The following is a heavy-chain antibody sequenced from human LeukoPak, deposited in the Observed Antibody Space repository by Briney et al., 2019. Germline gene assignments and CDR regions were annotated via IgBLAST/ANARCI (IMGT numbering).Heavy chain of an antibody. CDR2: FDPEDGET. V-gene: IGHV1-24*01. Sequence: GASVKVSCKVSGYTLTELSMHWVRQAPGKGLEWMGGFDPEDGETIYAQKFQGRVTMTEDTSTDTAYMELSSLRSEDTAVYYCATAPHLYGDYYYYGMDVWGHGTTVTVSS. D-gene: IGHD4-17*01. J-gene: IGHJ6*02. CDR3: ATAPHLYGDYYYYGMDV. CDR1: GYTLTELS.